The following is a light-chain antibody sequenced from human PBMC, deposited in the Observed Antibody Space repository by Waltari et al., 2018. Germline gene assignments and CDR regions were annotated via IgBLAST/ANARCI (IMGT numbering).Light chain of an antibody. CDR1: SSDVVAYNY. Sequence: QSALTQPASVSGSPGQSITISCTGTSSDVVAYNYVSWYQQHPGQAPTLMIYDVSNRPSGVSNRFSGSKSGNTASLTISGLQAEDEADYYCCSYAGSSTFRVVFGGGTKLTVL. CDR3: CSYAGSSTFRVV. J-gene: IGLJ2*01. CDR2: DVS. V-gene: IGLV2-23*02.